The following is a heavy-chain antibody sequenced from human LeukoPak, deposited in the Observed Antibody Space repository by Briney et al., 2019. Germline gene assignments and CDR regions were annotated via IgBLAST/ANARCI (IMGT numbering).Heavy chain of an antibody. D-gene: IGHD3-9*01. Sequence: ASVKVSCKASGYTFTSYGISWVRQAPGQGLEWMGWISAYNGNTNYAQKLQGRVTMTTDTSTSTAYMELRSLRSDDTAVYYCARDSPPDVLLYFDWLSLGKYYFDYWGQGTLVTVSS. CDR2: ISAYNGNT. V-gene: IGHV1-18*01. CDR1: GYTFTSYG. CDR3: ARDSPPDVLLYFDWLSLGKYYFDY. J-gene: IGHJ4*02.